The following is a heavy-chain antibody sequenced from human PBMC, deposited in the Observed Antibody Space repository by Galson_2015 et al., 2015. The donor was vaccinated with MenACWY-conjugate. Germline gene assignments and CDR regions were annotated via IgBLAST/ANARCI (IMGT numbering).Heavy chain of an antibody. CDR2: VYYSGST. V-gene: IGHV4-59*01. CDR3: ARSSNWHGGRYFGF. J-gene: IGHJ4*02. Sequence: SETLSLTCTVSSGSISSYYWSWIRQPPGKGLEWIGYVYYSGSTNYNPSLKSRVTISVDTPKNQFSLKMTSVTAADTAVYHCARSSNWHGGRYFGFWGQGTLVTVSS. D-gene: IGHD6-13*01. CDR1: SGSISSYY.